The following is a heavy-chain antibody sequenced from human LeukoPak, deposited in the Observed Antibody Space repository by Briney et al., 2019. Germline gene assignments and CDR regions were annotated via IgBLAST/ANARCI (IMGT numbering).Heavy chain of an antibody. CDR3: AREDYSSSWYVGTPNWFDP. D-gene: IGHD6-13*01. J-gene: IGHJ5*02. Sequence: GASVKVSCKASGYTFISYTLHWVRQAPGQRLEWMGWINAGNGNTKYSQKFQGRVTFTRDTSASTAYMELSSLRSEDTAMYYCAREDYSSSWYVGTPNWFDPWGQGTLVTVSS. V-gene: IGHV1-3*01. CDR1: GYTFISYT. CDR2: INAGNGNT.